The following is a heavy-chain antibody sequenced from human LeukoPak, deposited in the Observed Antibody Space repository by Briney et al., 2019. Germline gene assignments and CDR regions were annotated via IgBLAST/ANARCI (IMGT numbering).Heavy chain of an antibody. CDR2: IRDEGISK. Sequence: PGGSLTLSCLGSGFAFRAHDMHWVRQAPGQGTEWVAHIRDEGISKTYGDAVKGRFASSRDNSKNMVYLDMASLTVADTALYYCAKARDSANYYFDSWGHGTLVIVSS. J-gene: IGHJ4*01. D-gene: IGHD1-26*01. CDR3: AKARDSANYYFDS. CDR1: GFAFRAHD. V-gene: IGHV3-30*02.